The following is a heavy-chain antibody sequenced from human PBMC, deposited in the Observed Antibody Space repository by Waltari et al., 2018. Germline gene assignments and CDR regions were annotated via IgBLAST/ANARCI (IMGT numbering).Heavy chain of an antibody. CDR2: IIPIFGTA. D-gene: IGHD5-12*01. Sequence: QVQLVQSGAEVKKPGSSVKVSCKASGGTFSSYAISWVRQDPGQGLEWMGRIIPIFGTANYAQKFQGRVTITADKSTSTAYMELSSLRSEDTAVYYCARDGSYSGYPHYYYYGMNVWGQGTTVTVSS. CDR3: ARDGSYSGYPHYYYYGMNV. V-gene: IGHV1-69*08. CDR1: GGTFSSYA. J-gene: IGHJ6*02.